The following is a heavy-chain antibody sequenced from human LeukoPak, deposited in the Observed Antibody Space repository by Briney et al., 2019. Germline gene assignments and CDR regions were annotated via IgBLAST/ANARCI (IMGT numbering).Heavy chain of an antibody. CDR1: GFTFSTYA. J-gene: IGHJ4*02. CDR3: TTDLGQGSKYYYDSSGYYFDY. Sequence: GGSLRLSCAASGFTFSTYAMSWVRQAPGKGLEWVGRIKSKTDGGTTDYAAPVKGRFTISRDDSKNTLYLQMNSLKTEDTAVYYCTTDLGQGSKYYYDSSGYYFDYWGQGTLVTVSS. V-gene: IGHV3-15*01. CDR2: IKSKTDGGTT. D-gene: IGHD3-22*01.